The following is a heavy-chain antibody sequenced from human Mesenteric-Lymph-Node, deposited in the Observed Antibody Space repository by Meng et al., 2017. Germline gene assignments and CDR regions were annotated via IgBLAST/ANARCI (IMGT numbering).Heavy chain of an antibody. D-gene: IGHD3-22*01. J-gene: IGHJ3*02. CDR1: GFTFSSYA. Sequence: GGSLRLSCAASGFTFSSYAMSWVRQAPGKGLEWVSAISGSGGSTYYADSVKGRFTISRDNSKNTLYLQMNSLRAEDTAVYYCAKDKFSGLVVMGAFDIWGQGTMVTVSS. CDR2: ISGSGGST. V-gene: IGHV3-23*01. CDR3: AKDKFSGLVVMGAFDI.